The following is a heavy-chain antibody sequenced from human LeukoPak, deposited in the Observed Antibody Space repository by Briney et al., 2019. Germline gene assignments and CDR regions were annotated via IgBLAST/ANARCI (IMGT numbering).Heavy chain of an antibody. CDR2: INANTGVT. Sequence: ASVKVSCKTSGFTFTGHYMHWVRQAPGQGLEWMGWINANTGVTHYAVKFQGRVTITRDTSIRTVYMDLSSLQSDDTAVYYCARDLNWGPDYWGQGTLVLVSS. V-gene: IGHV1-2*02. D-gene: IGHD7-27*01. CDR3: ARDLNWGPDY. CDR1: GFTFTGHY. J-gene: IGHJ4*02.